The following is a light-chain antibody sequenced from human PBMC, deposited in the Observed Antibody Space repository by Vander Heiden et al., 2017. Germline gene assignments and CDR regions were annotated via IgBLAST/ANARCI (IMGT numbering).Light chain of an antibody. Sequence: DIQMTQSPSSLSASVGDRVTITCRASQSISSSLNWYQQKPGKAPNLLIYGAYSLQSGVPSRCSGSGSGTDFTLTISSLQPEDCATYYCQQSYLTPLTFGGGTKVEIK. V-gene: IGKV1-39*01. CDR3: QQSYLTPLT. J-gene: IGKJ4*01. CDR1: QSISSS. CDR2: GAY.